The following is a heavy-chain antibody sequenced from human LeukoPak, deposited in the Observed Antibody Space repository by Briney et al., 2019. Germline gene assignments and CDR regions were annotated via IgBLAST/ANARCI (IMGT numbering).Heavy chain of an antibody. J-gene: IGHJ4*02. Sequence: PSETLSLTCSVSGGSIRSYYWSWIRQPPGKGLEWIGYIYYSGNIDYNPSLKSRVTISIDTSKSQFSLKLSSVTAADTALYYCATNFYSRSSRYFEYWGQGTLVTVSS. CDR3: ATNFYSRSSRYFEY. CDR2: IYYSGNI. CDR1: GGSIRSYY. D-gene: IGHD6-6*01. V-gene: IGHV4-59*01.